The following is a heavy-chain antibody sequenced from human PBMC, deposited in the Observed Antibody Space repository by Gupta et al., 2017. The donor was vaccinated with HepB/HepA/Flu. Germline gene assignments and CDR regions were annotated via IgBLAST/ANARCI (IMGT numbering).Heavy chain of an antibody. CDR1: GFTFSSYA. J-gene: IGHJ6*02. D-gene: IGHD3-9*01. CDR3: ARAGHFDILTGYNYYYYGMDV. V-gene: IGHV3-30-3*01. Sequence: QVQLVESGGGVVQPGRSLRLSCAASGFTFSSYAMHWVRQAQGKGLEWVAVISYDGSNKYYADSVKGRFTISRDNSKSTLYLQMNSLRAEDTAVYYCARAGHFDILTGYNYYYYGMDVWGQGTTVTVSS. CDR2: ISYDGSNK.